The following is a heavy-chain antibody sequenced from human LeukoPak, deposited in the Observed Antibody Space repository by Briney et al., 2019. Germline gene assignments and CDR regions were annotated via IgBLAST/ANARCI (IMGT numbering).Heavy chain of an antibody. Sequence: PSETLSLTCTVSGGSISSYYWSWIRQPAGKGLEWIGRIYTSGSTNYNPSLKSRVTMSVDTSKNQFSLKLSSVTAADTAVYYRAREGRFLEWFEADYYYYYMDVWGKGTTVTVSS. CDR3: AREGRFLEWFEADYYYYYMDV. CDR2: IYTSGST. J-gene: IGHJ6*03. D-gene: IGHD3-3*01. CDR1: GGSISSYY. V-gene: IGHV4-4*07.